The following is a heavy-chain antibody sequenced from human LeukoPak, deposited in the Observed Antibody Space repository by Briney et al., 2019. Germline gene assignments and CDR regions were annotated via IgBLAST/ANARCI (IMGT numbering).Heavy chain of an antibody. CDR3: ASETTVSETDY. D-gene: IGHD4-17*01. V-gene: IGHV3-30-3*01. J-gene: IGHJ4*02. Sequence: GGSLRLSGAASGFTFSSYAMHWVRQTPGKGLEWVAVISYDGSNKYYADSVKGRFTISRDNSKNTLYLQMNSLRAEDTAVYYCASETTVSETDYWGQGTLVTVSS. CDR2: ISYDGSNK. CDR1: GFTFSSYA.